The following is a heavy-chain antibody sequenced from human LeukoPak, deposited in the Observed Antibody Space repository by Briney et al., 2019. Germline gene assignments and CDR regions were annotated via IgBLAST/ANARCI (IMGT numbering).Heavy chain of an antibody. J-gene: IGHJ4*02. CDR3: VRDEDYGIYVNFDF. CDR1: GYTFILHG. V-gene: IGHV1-18*01. CDR2: TSTYNGNT. D-gene: IGHD4-17*01. Sequence: ASVKVSCKASGYTFILHGISWVRLAPGQGLEWRGWTSTYNGNTKYAQNLQGRVTMTTDTSTSTAYMELRSLRSDDTAVYYCVRDEDYGIYVNFDFWGQGTLVTVSS.